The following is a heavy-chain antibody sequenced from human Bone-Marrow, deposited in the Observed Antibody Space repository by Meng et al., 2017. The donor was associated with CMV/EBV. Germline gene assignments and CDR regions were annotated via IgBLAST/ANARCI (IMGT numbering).Heavy chain of an antibody. CDR3: TRHLVMITFGGVLNWVDP. CDR1: GFTFSGSA. Sequence: GESLKISCAASGFTFSGSAMHWVRQASGKGLEWVGRIRSKANSYATAYAASVKGRFTISRDDSKNTAYLQMNSLKTEDTAVYYCTRHLVMITFGGVLNWVDPWGQGTLVTVSS. CDR2: IRSKANSYAT. V-gene: IGHV3-73*01. J-gene: IGHJ5*02. D-gene: IGHD3-16*01.